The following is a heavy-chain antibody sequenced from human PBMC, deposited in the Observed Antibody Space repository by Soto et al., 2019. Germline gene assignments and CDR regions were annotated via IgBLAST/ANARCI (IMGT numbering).Heavy chain of an antibody. Sequence: GGSLRLSCAASGFTFSSYAMHWVRQAPGKGLEWVAVISYDGSNKYYADSVKGRFTISRDNSKNTLYLQMNSLRAEDTAVYYCARDFYGDYQGHYYYGMDVWGQGTTVTVSS. V-gene: IGHV3-30-3*01. CDR2: ISYDGSNK. D-gene: IGHD4-17*01. CDR3: ARDFYGDYQGHYYYGMDV. CDR1: GFTFSSYA. J-gene: IGHJ6*02.